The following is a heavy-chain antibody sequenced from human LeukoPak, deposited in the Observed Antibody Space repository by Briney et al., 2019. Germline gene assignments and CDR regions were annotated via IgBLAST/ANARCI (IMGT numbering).Heavy chain of an antibody. V-gene: IGHV1-18*01. CDR1: GYTFTSYG. Sequence: GASVKVSCKASGYTFTSYGISWVRQAPGQGLEWMGWISAYNGNTNYAHKLQGRVTMTIDTSTSTAYMELTSLRSDDRAEYYCSGERVQDHYYYYGMDVWGQGTTVTVSS. J-gene: IGHJ6*02. CDR3: SGERVQDHYYYYGMDV. CDR2: ISAYNGNT.